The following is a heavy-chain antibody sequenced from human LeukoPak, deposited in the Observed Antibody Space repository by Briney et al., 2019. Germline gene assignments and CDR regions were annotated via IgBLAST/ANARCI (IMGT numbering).Heavy chain of an antibody. J-gene: IGHJ5*02. D-gene: IGHD6-13*01. V-gene: IGHV4-39*01. CDR3: ARAGIAAARFDP. Sequence: PSETLSLTCTVSGGSISSSSYYWGWIRQPPGKGLEWIGSIYYSGSTYYSPSLKSRVTISVDTSKNQFSLKLSSVTAADTAVYYCARAGIAAARFDPWGQGTLVTVSS. CDR2: IYYSGST. CDR1: GGSISSSSYY.